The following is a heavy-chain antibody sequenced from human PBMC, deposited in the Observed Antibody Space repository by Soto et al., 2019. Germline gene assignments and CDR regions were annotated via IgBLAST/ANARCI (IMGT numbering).Heavy chain of an antibody. D-gene: IGHD3-10*01. CDR3: ARNYGSGSYRLDFDY. CDR2: ISAYNGNT. V-gene: IGHV1-18*01. J-gene: IGHJ4*02. CDR1: GYTFTSYG. Sequence: ASVKVSCKASGYTFTSYGISWVRQAPGQGLEWMGWISAYNGNTNYAQKLQGRVTMTTDTSTSAAYMELRSLRSDDTAVYYCARNYGSGSYRLDFDYWGQGTLVTVSS.